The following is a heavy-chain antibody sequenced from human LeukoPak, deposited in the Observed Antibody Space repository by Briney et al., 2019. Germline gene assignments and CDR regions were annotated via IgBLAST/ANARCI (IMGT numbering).Heavy chain of an antibody. D-gene: IGHD3-16*01. CDR2: MNPNRGIT. CDR1: GYTFTSYD. Sequence: ASVKVSCKASGYTFTSYDINWVRQATGQGLEGMGWMNPNRGITGYAQKFQGRVTMTRNTSISTAYMELSSLRAEDTAVYYCARWGVPGYYYYGMDVWGQGTTVTVSS. CDR3: ARWGVPGYYYYGMDV. V-gene: IGHV1-8*01. J-gene: IGHJ6*02.